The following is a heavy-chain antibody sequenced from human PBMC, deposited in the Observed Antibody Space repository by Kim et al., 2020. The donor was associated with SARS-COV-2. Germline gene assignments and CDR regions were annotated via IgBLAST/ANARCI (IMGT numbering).Heavy chain of an antibody. D-gene: IGHD6-13*01. CDR1: GYTFTSYY. CDR2: INPSGGST. CDR3: ARERAPTGYSSRLYYYYGMDV. Sequence: ASVKVSCKASGYTFTSYYMHWVRQAPGQGLEWMGIINPSGGSTSYAQKFQGRVTMTRDTSTSTVYMELSSLRSEDTAVYYCARERAPTGYSSRLYYYYGMDVWGQGTTVTVSS. V-gene: IGHV1-46*01. J-gene: IGHJ6*02.